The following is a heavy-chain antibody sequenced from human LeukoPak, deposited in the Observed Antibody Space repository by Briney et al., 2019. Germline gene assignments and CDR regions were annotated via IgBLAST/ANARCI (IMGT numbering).Heavy chain of an antibody. Sequence: WASVKVSCKASGYTFTRYYMHWVRQAPGQGLEWMGVINPSGGSTRYAQSFQGRVTLTRDTSTSTFCMGLSSLRSEDTAVYYCARDLEIDGYSYGVFDYWGQGTLLTVSS. V-gene: IGHV1-46*01. CDR2: INPSGGST. J-gene: IGHJ4*02. CDR3: ARDLEIDGYSYGVFDY. CDR1: GYTFTRYY. D-gene: IGHD5-18*01.